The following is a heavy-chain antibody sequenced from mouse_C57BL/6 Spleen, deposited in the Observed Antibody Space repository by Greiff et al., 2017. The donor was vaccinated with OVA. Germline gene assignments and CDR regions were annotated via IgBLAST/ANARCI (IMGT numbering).Heavy chain of an antibody. CDR2: INPYNGDT. Sequence: EVQLQQSGPELVKPGDSVKISCKASGYSFTGYFMNWVMQSHGKSLEWIGRINPYNGDTFYNQKFKGKATLTVDKSSSTAYMELQSLTSEDSAVYYCVRGGPFHSPYAMDYWGQGTSVTVSS. J-gene: IGHJ4*01. CDR1: GYSFTGYF. V-gene: IGHV1-20*01. CDR3: VRGGPFHSPYAMDY.